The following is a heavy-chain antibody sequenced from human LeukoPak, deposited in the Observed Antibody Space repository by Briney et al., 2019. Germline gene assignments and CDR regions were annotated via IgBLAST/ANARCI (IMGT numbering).Heavy chain of an antibody. Sequence: ASVKVSCKAYGYTFTGYYMHWVRQAPGQGLEWMGWINPNSGGTHYARKFQGRVTMTRDTSMRTAYMELSRLRSDDTAVYYCARDSPSLYCGGDCSSRYFDLWGRGTLVTVSS. CDR2: INPNSGGT. J-gene: IGHJ2*01. D-gene: IGHD2-21*01. CDR1: GYTFTGYY. V-gene: IGHV1-2*02. CDR3: ARDSPSLYCGGDCSSRYFDL.